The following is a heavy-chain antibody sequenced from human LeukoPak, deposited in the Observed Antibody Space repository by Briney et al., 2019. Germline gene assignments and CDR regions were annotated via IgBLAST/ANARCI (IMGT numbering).Heavy chain of an antibody. V-gene: IGHV3-74*01. CDR2: INSDEATT. J-gene: IGHJ3*01. CDR3: ARDFIVGVSTLGFDL. Sequence: GGSLILSCAASGFSLSRYWMHWVRQVPGKGLVWVSHINSDEATTTYADSVKGRFTISADKAKNTLYLQMNSLKAEDTAVYYCARDFIVGVSTLGFDLWGQGAMVTVSS. D-gene: IGHD1-26*01. CDR1: GFSLSRYW.